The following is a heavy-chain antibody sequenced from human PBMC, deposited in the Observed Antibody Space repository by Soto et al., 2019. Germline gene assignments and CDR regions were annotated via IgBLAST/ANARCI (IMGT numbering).Heavy chain of an antibody. D-gene: IGHD1-26*01. CDR1: GDTFNVYA. Sequence: QVQLVQPGAEVKKPGSSVKVSCKASGDTFNVYAFTWVRQAPGQGLEWMGKIIPIFGTPNYAQNFQGRITITADDSTSTTYMELSSLRFDDTAIYYCARDAPGIVGASYYWGQGTLVTVSS. V-gene: IGHV1-69*18. CDR3: ARDAPGIVGASYY. J-gene: IGHJ4*02. CDR2: IIPIFGTP.